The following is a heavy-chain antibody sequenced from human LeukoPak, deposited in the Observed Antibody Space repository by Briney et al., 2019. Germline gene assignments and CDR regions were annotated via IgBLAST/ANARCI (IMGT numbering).Heavy chain of an antibody. J-gene: IGHJ3*02. CDR3: AREAWSDYYDSSGYYGDAFDI. Sequence: GGSLRLSCAASGFTFTNYWMSWVRQAPGKGLELVANIKQDRSEKYYVDSVKGRFTISRDNAKNSLYLQMNSLRAEDTAVYYCAREAWSDYYDSSGYYGDAFDIWGQGTMVTVSS. D-gene: IGHD3-22*01. V-gene: IGHV3-7*01. CDR2: IKQDRSEK. CDR1: GFTFTNYW.